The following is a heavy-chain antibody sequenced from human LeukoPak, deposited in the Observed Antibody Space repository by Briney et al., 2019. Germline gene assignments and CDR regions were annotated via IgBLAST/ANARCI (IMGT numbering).Heavy chain of an antibody. CDR2: IYYSGST. J-gene: IGHJ4*02. V-gene: IGHV4-59*01. CDR1: GGSISNYY. D-gene: IGHD6-13*01. CDR3: ARVTGYRIEDYFDY. Sequence: SETLSLICTVSGGSISNYYWSWIRQPPGKGLEWIGYIYYSGSTNYNPSLKSRVTISVDTSKNQFSLKLSSVTAADTAVYYCARVTGYRIEDYFDYWGQGTLVTVSS.